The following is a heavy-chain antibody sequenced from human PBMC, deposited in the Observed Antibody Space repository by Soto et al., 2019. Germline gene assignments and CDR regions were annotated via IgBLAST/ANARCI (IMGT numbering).Heavy chain of an antibody. J-gene: IGHJ4*02. CDR2: TNPNSGHA. CDR1: GYNFNNYD. Sequence: QVQLVQSGAEVKKPGASVKVSCKASGYNFNNYDINWVRQAPGQGLEWMGWTNPNSGHAGYAQNFQGRVTLTTDTSITSAFMAVSRLRSDESDVYYCERGRIPMPRFAYWGQGSLVTVSS. D-gene: IGHD2-2*02. V-gene: IGHV1-8*01. CDR3: ERGRIPMPRFAY.